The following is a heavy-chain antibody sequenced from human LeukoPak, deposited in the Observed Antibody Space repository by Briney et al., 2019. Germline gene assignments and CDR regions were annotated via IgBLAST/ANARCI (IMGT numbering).Heavy chain of an antibody. CDR1: GFTFSRYA. CDR2: ISYDANIGSNK. D-gene: IGHD3-10*01. V-gene: IGHV3-30-3*01. J-gene: IGHJ6*02. CDR3: ARAKRYGSGSYRDRYGMDV. Sequence: GGSLRLSCATSGFTFSRYAMHWVRQAPGKGLEWVALISYDANIGSNKYYADSVKGRFTISRDNSKNTLYLQMNSLRAEDTAVYYCARAKRYGSGSYRDRYGMDVWGQGTTVTVSS.